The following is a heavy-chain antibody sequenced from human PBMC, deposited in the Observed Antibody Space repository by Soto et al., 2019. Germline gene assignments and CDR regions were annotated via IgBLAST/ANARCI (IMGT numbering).Heavy chain of an antibody. CDR2: IYFSGST. V-gene: IGHV4-31*03. Sequence: SETLSLTCTVSGASINSGGYYWSWIRQLPGKGLEWIGYIYFSGSTYYNPSLESRVTISLDTSQNQFSLKLSSVTAADTAMYFCASGDAWEALLAHWGQGILVTVSS. J-gene: IGHJ4*02. CDR3: ASGDAWEALLAH. D-gene: IGHD4-17*01. CDR1: GASINSGGYY.